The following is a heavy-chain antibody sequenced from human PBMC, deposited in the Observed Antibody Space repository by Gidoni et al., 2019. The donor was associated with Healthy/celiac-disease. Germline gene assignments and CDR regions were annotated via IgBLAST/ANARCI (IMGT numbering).Heavy chain of an antibody. Sequence: EVQLVESGGGLVQPGGSLRLSCAASGFTFSSYSMNWVRQAPGKGLEWVSYISSSSSTIYYADSVKGRFTISRDNAKNSLYLQMNSLRDEDTAVYYCARMTGAVAGKGFDPWGQGTLVTVSS. V-gene: IGHV3-48*02. D-gene: IGHD6-19*01. CDR2: ISSSSSTI. CDR1: GFTFSSYS. CDR3: ARMTGAVAGKGFDP. J-gene: IGHJ5*02.